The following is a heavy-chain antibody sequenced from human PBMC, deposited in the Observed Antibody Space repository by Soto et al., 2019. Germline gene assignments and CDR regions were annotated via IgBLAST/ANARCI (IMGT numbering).Heavy chain of an antibody. CDR2: VDVGGGST. J-gene: IGHJ3*02. D-gene: IGHD6-25*01. CDR3: ARDSGPGGGGACDI. Sequence: EVQLLESGGGLVQPGGSLRLSCAASGFTFSTHAMIWVRQAPGKGLNWVSTVDVGGGSTYYTDSVKGRFTGSRDNSKNTVYLQLSTLRAEDTAIYFCARDSGPGGGGACDIWGQGTMVTVSS. V-gene: IGHV3-23*01. CDR1: GFTFSTHA.